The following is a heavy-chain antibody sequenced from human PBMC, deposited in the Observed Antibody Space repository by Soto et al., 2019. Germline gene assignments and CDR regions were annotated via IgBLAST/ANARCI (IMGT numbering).Heavy chain of an antibody. V-gene: IGHV3-23*01. J-gene: IGHJ4*02. CDR3: ARGGYDILTGYSFDY. CDR2: ISSGGTTT. Sequence: GGSLRLSCAASGFTFSTYAMSWVRQAPGKGLEWVSVISSGGTTTYYPDSVKGRFTISRDNSKNTLYLQMNSLRAEDTAVYYCARGGYDILTGYSFDYRGQGTLVTVSS. CDR1: GFTFSTYA. D-gene: IGHD3-9*01.